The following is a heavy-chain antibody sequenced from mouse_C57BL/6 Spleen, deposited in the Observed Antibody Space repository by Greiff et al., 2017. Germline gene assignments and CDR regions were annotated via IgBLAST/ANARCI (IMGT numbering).Heavy chain of an antibody. J-gene: IGHJ2*01. CDR1: GYTFTSYW. V-gene: IGHV1-50*01. Sequence: VQLQQPGAELVKPGASVKLSCKASGYTFTSYWMHWVKQRPGQGLEWIGEIDPSDSYTNYNQKFKGKATLTVDKSSSTAYMQLSSLTSEDSAVYYCARGDDGSYYFDYWGQGTTLTVSS. CDR2: IDPSDSYT. CDR3: ARGDDGSYYFDY. D-gene: IGHD2-3*01.